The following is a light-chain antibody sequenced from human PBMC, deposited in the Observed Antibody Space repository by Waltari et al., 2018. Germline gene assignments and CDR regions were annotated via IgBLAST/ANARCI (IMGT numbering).Light chain of an antibody. CDR1: NLGDQY. CDR2: QDV. V-gene: IGLV3-1*01. J-gene: IGLJ1*01. CDR3: QAWDSGTYYV. Sequence: ELTHPPSLSVSPGQTATIPCSCDNLGDQYASWYQQKPGRSPVLVIYQDVKRPSGIPERFSGSNSGDTATLTITETQSLDEADYYCQAWDSGTYYVFGSGTKVTVL.